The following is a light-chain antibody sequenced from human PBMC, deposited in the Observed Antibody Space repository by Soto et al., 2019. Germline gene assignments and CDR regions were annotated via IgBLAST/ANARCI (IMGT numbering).Light chain of an antibody. CDR2: DVS. J-gene: IGLJ2*01. V-gene: IGLV2-14*01. Sequence: QSALTQPVSVSGSPGQFITISCTGTSSDVGGYNYVSWYQQHPGKVPKLLIYDVSNRPSGVSDRFSGSKSGNTASLAISGLQAEDEADYYCSSYTSRNTLTFGGGTQLTVL. CDR3: SSYTSRNTLT. CDR1: SSDVGGYNY.